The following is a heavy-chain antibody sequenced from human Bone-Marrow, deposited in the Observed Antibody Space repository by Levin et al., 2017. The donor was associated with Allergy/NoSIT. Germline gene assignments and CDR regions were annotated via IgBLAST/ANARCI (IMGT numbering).Heavy chain of an antibody. J-gene: IGHJ3*02. V-gene: IGHV3-30*18. CDR2: ISYDGSNK. CDR3: AKIAPEPPQIQLWFRKTQDDAFDI. CDR1: GFTFSSYG. D-gene: IGHD5-18*01. Sequence: PGGSLRLSCAASGFTFSSYGMHWVRQAPGKGLEWVAVISYDGSNKYYADSVKGRFTISRDNSKNTLYLQMNSLRAEDTAVYYCAKIAPEPPQIQLWFRKTQDDAFDIWGQGTMVTVSS.